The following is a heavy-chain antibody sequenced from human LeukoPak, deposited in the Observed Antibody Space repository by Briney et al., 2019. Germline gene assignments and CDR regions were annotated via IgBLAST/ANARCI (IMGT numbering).Heavy chain of an antibody. V-gene: IGHV3-23*01. CDR3: AKDERGHCGGDCYVN. Sequence: GGSLRLSCAVSGFTFSSFAVSWVRQAPGKGLEWVSQISGNGTTTYYADSVRGRFTISRDNSKNMLYLQMDSLRAEDTALYYCAKDERGHCGGDCYVNWGQGHLVTVSS. D-gene: IGHD2-21*02. J-gene: IGHJ4*02. CDR2: ISGNGTTT. CDR1: GFTFSSFA.